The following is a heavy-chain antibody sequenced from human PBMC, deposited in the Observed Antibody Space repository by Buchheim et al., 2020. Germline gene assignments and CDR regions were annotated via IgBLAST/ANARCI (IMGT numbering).Heavy chain of an antibody. J-gene: IGHJ4*02. CDR3: AKENYFHSSAYVGDY. CDR2: ISYDGSNK. V-gene: IGHV3-30*18. CDR1: GFTFSSYG. D-gene: IGHD3-22*01. Sequence: QVQLVESGGGVVQPGRSLRLSCAASGFTFSSYGMHWVRQAPGKGLEWVAVISYDGSNKYYADSVKGRFTISRDNSKNTLYLQMNSLRVEDTAVYYCAKENYFHSSAYVGDYWGQGTL.